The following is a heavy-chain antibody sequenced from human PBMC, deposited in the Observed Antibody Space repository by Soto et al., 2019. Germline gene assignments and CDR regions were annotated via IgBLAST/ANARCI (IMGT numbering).Heavy chain of an antibody. CDR3: TTDPNYYDSSGLDY. CDR1: GFTFSNAW. V-gene: IGHV3-15*01. J-gene: IGHJ4*02. Sequence: GGSLRLSCVASGFTFSNAWMSWVRQAPGKGLEWVGRIKSKTDGGTTDYAAPVKGRFTISRDDSKNTLYLQMNSLKTEDTAVYYCTTDPNYYDSSGLDYWGQGTLVTVSS. CDR2: IKSKTDGGTT. D-gene: IGHD3-22*01.